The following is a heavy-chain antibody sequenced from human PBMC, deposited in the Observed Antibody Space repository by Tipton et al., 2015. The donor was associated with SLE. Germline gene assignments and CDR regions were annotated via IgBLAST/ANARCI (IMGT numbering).Heavy chain of an antibody. CDR2: IYYSGST. J-gene: IGHJ4*02. CDR3: ARRTYNWNFPFDY. V-gene: IGHV4-39*07. Sequence: TLSLTCTVSGGSISSSSYYWGWSRQPPGKGLEWIGSIYYSGSTYYNPTLTSRVTISVDTSKNQFSLKLSSVTAADTAVYYCARRTYNWNFPFDYWGQGTLVTVSS. CDR1: GGSISSSSYY. D-gene: IGHD1-7*01.